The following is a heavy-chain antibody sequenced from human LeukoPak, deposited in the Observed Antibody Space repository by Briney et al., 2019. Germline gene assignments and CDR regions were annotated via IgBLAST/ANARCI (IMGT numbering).Heavy chain of an antibody. CDR1: GSTFSSYA. J-gene: IGHJ4*02. V-gene: IGHV3-64*01. Sequence: GGPLRLSCPASGSTFSSYAMHWVRQAPGKGLEYVSVISSNGGSTYYANSVKGRFTISRDDSKNTLYLQMGSLRAEDMAVYYCARGPYCGGDCYSFYYFDYWGQGTLVTVSS. D-gene: IGHD2-21*02. CDR3: ARGPYCGGDCYSFYYFDY. CDR2: ISSNGGST.